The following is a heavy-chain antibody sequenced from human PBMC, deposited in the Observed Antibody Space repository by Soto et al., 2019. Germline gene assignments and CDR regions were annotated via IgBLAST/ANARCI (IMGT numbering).Heavy chain of an antibody. Sequence: GESVKISCAASGFAFSNNEMNWVRQAPGKGLEWVSYISLSGSTIYYADSVKGRFTISRDDAKDSLYLEMDSLRADDTAVYYCARESFSASPNFFDYWGQGTLVTVSS. J-gene: IGHJ4*02. V-gene: IGHV3-48*03. CDR3: ARESFSASPNFFDY. CDR1: GFAFSNNE. CDR2: ISLSGSTI. D-gene: IGHD1-26*01.